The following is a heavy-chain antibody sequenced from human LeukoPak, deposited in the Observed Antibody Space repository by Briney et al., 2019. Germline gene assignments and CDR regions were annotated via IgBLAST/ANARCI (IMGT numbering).Heavy chain of an antibody. D-gene: IGHD3-22*01. V-gene: IGHV1-18*04. J-gene: IGHJ5*02. CDR1: GYSFTGYY. Sequence: ASVKVSCKASGYSFTGYYMHWVRQAPGQGLEWMGWISAYNGNTNYAQKLQGRVTMTTDTSTSTAYMEPRSLRSDDTAVYYCARDLSRRLSYYDSSGYYGSWGQGTLVTVSS. CDR2: ISAYNGNT. CDR3: ARDLSRRLSYYDSSGYYGS.